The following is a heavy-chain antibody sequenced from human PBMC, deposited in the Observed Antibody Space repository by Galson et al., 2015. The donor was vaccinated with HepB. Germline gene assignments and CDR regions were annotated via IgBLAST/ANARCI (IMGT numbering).Heavy chain of an antibody. CDR2: ISSSSSTI. D-gene: IGHD6-6*01. CDR3: ARGGAARPVDY. CDR1: GFTFSSYS. V-gene: IGHV3-48*01. J-gene: IGHJ4*02. Sequence: SLRLSCAASGFTFSSYSMNWVRQAPGKGLEWVSYISSSSSTIYYADSVKGRFTISRDNAKNSLYLQMNSLRAEDTAVYYCARGGAARPVDYWGQGTLVTVSS.